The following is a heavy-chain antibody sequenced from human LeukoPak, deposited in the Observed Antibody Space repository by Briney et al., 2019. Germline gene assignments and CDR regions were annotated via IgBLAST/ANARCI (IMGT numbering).Heavy chain of an antibody. D-gene: IGHD3-3*01. CDR2: IYYSGST. Sequence: PSETLSLTCTVSGGSISSGGYYWSWIRQHPGKGLEWIGYIYYSGSTNYNPSLKSRVTISVDTSKNQFSLKLSSVTAADTAVYYCAGLPYDFWSGSRTNWFDPWGQGTLVTVSS. V-gene: IGHV4-31*03. CDR1: GGSISSGGYY. CDR3: AGLPYDFWSGSRTNWFDP. J-gene: IGHJ5*02.